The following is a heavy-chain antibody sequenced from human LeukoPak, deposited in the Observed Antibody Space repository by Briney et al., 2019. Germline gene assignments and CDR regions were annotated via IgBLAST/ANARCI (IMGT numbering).Heavy chain of an antibody. CDR3: AKVSLFLGYSGSYYGPFDY. V-gene: IGHV3-23*01. Sequence: QDGGSLRLSCAASGFTFSDYYMTWIRQAPGKGLEWVSAISGSGGSTYYADSVKGRFTISRDNSKNTLYLQMNSLRAEDTAVYYCAKVSLFLGYSGSYYGPFDYWGQGTLVTVSS. J-gene: IGHJ4*02. D-gene: IGHD1-26*01. CDR1: GFTFSDYY. CDR2: ISGSGGST.